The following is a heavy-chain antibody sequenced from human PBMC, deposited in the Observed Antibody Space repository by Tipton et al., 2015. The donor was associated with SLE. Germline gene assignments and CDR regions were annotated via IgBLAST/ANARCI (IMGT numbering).Heavy chain of an antibody. J-gene: IGHJ6*03. CDR3: AREGRYPYYYYYMDV. CDR1: GGSISSYY. Sequence: TLSLTCTVSGGSISSYYWSWIRQPPGKGLEWIGYIYYSGSTNYNPPLTSRVTISVDTSKNQFSLKLSSVTAADTAVYYCAREGRYPYYYYYMDVWGKGTTVTVSS. D-gene: IGHD2-2*01. CDR2: IYYSGST. V-gene: IGHV4-59*01.